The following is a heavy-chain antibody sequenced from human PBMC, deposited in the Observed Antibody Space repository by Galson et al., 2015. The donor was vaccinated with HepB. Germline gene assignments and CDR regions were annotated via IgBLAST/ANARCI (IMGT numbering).Heavy chain of an antibody. V-gene: IGHV4-59*01. D-gene: IGHD5-18*01. CDR2: TSYSGST. J-gene: IGHJ4*02. Sequence: LSLTCPVSGGSISSDFWTWIRQSPGQGLEWIGYTSYSGSTNYIPSLKSRVTMSVDTSKNQFSLKLSSVTAADTAVYYCARSPENSYGVGYWGQGTLVTVSS. CDR3: ARSPENSYGVGY. CDR1: GGSISSDF.